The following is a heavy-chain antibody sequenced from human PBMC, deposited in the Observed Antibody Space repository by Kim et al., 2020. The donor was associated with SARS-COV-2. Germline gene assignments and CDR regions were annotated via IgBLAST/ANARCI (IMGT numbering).Heavy chain of an antibody. J-gene: IGHJ4*02. CDR2: IYYSGST. V-gene: IGHV4-39*07. Sequence: SETLSLTCTVSGGSISSSSYYWGWIRQPPGKGLEWIGSIYYSGSTYYNPSLKSRVTISVDTSKNQFSLKLSSVTAADTAVYYCARDLGGSYSPGFWGQGTLVTVSS. CDR1: GGSISSSSYY. D-gene: IGHD1-26*01. CDR3: ARDLGGSYSPGF.